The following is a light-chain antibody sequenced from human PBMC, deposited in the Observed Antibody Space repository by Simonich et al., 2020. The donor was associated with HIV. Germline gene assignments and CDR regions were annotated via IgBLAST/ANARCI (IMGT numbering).Light chain of an antibody. V-gene: IGKV3-15*01. CDR3: QQYNNWPLF. CDR1: QSVSSN. Sequence: EIVMMQSPATLSVSPGEKANLSCRASQSVSSNLAWNKQKPGQAPRLLIYGASTRATGIPARFSGSGSGTEFTLTITSMQAEDFAVYYCQQYNNWPLFFGQGTKVEIK. J-gene: IGKJ2*01. CDR2: GAS.